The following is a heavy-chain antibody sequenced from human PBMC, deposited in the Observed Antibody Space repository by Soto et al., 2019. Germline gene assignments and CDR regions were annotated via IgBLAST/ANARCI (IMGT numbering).Heavy chain of an antibody. CDR3: ARLAGYCSGTSCYGYYGMDV. CDR2: IFYSGST. J-gene: IGHJ6*02. D-gene: IGHD2-2*01. Sequence: SETLSLTCTVSGGSISSSSYYWGWIRQPPGKGLEWIGSIFYSGSTYYNPSLKSRVTISVDTSKNQFSLKVSSVTAADTAVFYCARLAGYCSGTSCYGYYGMDVWGQGNTVTVS. CDR1: GGSISSSSYY. V-gene: IGHV4-39*01.